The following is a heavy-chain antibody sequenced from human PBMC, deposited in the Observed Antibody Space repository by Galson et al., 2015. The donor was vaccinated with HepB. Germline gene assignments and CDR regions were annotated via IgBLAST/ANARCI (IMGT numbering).Heavy chain of an antibody. CDR3: ARDSITGTNHYYGMDV. J-gene: IGHJ6*02. CDR2: IPYDGTNK. Sequence: SLRLSCAASGFSFSSFAMHWVRQAPGKGLEWVAVIPYDGTNKHFADSVKGRFTISRDNSKLYLEMNSLRAEDSAVYYCARDSITGTNHYYGMDVWGQGTTVTVSS. CDR1: GFSFSSFA. V-gene: IGHV3-30-3*01. D-gene: IGHD1-7*01.